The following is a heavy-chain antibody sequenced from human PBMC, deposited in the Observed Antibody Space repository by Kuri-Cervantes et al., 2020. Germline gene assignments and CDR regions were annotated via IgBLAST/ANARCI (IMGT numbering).Heavy chain of an antibody. CDR3: AHLYYDILTGYYTSFDY. D-gene: IGHD3-9*01. V-gene: IGHV2-5*02. CDR1: GFSLSTSGVG. Sequence: SGPTLVKPTQTLTLTCTFSGFSLSTSGVGVGWICQPPGKALEWLALIYWDDDKRYSPSLKSRLTVTKDTSKNQVVLTMTNMDPVDTAAYYCAHLYYDILTGYYTSFDYWGQGTLVTVSS. J-gene: IGHJ4*02. CDR2: IYWDDDK.